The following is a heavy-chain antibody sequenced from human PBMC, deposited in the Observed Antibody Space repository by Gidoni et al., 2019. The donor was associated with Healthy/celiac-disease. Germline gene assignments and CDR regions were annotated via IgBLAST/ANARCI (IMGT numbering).Heavy chain of an antibody. CDR3: ARGDRQLWLQNWFDP. V-gene: IGHV3-48*02. CDR1: GFTFSSYS. Sequence: EVQLVESGGGLVQPGGSLRLSCAASGFTFSSYSMNWVRQAPGKGLEWVSYISSSSSTIYYADSVKGRFTISRDNAKNSLYLQMNSLRDEDTAVYYCARGDRQLWLQNWFDPWGQGTLVTVSS. J-gene: IGHJ5*02. D-gene: IGHD5-18*01. CDR2: ISSSSSTI.